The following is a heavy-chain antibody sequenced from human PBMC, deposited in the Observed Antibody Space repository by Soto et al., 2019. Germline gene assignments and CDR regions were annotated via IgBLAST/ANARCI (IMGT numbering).Heavy chain of an antibody. V-gene: IGHV3-30-3*01. CDR1: GFTFSSYA. CDR2: ISYDGSNK. J-gene: IGHJ6*02. CDR3: ARGRYYYGSGSYYDHYGMDV. Sequence: PGGSLRLSCAASGFTFSSYAMHWVRQAPGKGLEWVAVISYDGSNKYYADSVKGRFTISRDNSKNTLYLQMNSLRAEDTAVYYCARGRYYYGSGSYYDHYGMDVWGQGTTVTVSS. D-gene: IGHD3-10*01.